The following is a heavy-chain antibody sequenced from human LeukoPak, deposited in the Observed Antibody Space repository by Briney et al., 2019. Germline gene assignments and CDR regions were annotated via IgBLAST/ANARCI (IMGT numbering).Heavy chain of an antibody. CDR1: GFTFSSYS. V-gene: IGHV3-21*06. CDR3: ARGPRNSSSYQYFRD. Sequence: GGSLRLSCAASGFTFSSYSMNWVRQAPGKGLEWVSSISSSSAYIYFADSVKGRFTISRDNAKNSLSLQMNSLRADDTAVYHCARGPRNSSSYQYFRDWGQGTLVTVSP. J-gene: IGHJ1*01. CDR2: ISSSSAYI. D-gene: IGHD6-13*01.